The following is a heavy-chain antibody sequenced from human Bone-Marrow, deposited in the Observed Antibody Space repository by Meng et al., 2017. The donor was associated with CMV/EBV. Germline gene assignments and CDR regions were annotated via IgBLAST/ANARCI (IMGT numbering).Heavy chain of an antibody. CDR3: ARGQRGTYYYDSSGYYYTKRNWFDP. V-gene: IGHV4-34*01. CDR1: GGSFSGYY. J-gene: IGHJ5*02. Sequence: SQTLSLTCAVYGGSFSGYYWSWIRQPPGKGLEWIGEINHSGSTNYNPSLKSRVTISVDTSKNQFSLKLGSVTAADTAVYYCARGQRGTYYYDSSGYYYTKRNWFDPWGQGTRVTVSS. D-gene: IGHD3-22*01. CDR2: INHSGST.